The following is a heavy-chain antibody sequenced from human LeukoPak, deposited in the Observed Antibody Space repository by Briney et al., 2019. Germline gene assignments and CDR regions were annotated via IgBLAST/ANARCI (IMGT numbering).Heavy chain of an antibody. CDR3: ARLPRSFGSKDAFDV. D-gene: IGHD3-9*01. J-gene: IGHJ3*01. CDR1: GGSISNYY. Sequence: PSETLSLTCTVSGGSISNYYWQWTRHPPEKGLEWIGYDYYSGTTNYNPSLQSRVTVSVDTFKNQFFLKLRSVKAADTGVYYRARLPRSFGSKDAFDVWREGRMVT. CDR2: DYYSGTT. V-gene: IGHV4-59*08.